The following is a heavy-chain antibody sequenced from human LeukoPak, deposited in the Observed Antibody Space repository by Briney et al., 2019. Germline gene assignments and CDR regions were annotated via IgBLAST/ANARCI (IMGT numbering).Heavy chain of an antibody. Sequence: GRSLRLSCAATGFTFSSYGMHWVRQAPGKGLEWVAVISYDGSNKYYADSVKGRFTISRDNSKNTLYLQMNSLRAEDTAVYYCATATIADYWGQGTLVTVSS. CDR3: ATATIADY. CDR1: GFTFSSYG. J-gene: IGHJ4*02. V-gene: IGHV3-30*03. CDR2: ISYDGSNK. D-gene: IGHD5-12*01.